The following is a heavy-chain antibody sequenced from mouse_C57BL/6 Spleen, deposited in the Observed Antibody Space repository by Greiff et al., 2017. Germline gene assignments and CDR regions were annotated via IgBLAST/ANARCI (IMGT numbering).Heavy chain of an antibody. CDR3: AREERYYFDY. Sequence: EVQLVESEGGLVQPGSSMKLSCTASGFTFSDYYMAWVRQVPEKGLEWVANINYDGSSTYYLDSLKSRFIISRDNAKNILYLQMSSLKSEDTATYYCAREERYYFDYWGQGTTLTVSS. V-gene: IGHV5-16*01. CDR2: INYDGSST. CDR1: GFTFSDYY. J-gene: IGHJ2*01.